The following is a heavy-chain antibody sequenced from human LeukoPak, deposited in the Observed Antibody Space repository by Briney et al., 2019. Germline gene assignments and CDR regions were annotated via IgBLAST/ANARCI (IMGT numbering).Heavy chain of an antibody. J-gene: IGHJ4*02. CDR1: GYSFTSYW. V-gene: IGHV5-51*01. Sequence: GESLKISCKGSGYSFTSYWIAWVRQMPGKGLEWVGIIYPDASNIKYSPAFQGQVTISAVKSLSTSYLQWDSLKASDSAMYYCARFGGATFAQAFFDFWGQGTLVTVSS. CDR3: ARFGGATFAQAFFDF. D-gene: IGHD4-23*01. CDR2: IYPDASNI.